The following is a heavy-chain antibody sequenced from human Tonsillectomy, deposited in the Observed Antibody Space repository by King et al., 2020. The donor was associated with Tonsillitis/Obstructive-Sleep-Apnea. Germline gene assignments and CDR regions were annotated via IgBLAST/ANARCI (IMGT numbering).Heavy chain of an antibody. CDR1: GYTFTTYA. D-gene: IGHD1-26*01. CDR3: ASSYSGSLEDYLDF. V-gene: IGHV1-3*01. J-gene: IGHJ4*02. CDR2: INVGNGNT. Sequence: VQLVQSGAEVKKPGASVKVSCKASGYTFTTYAIHWVRQAPGQRLEWMGWINVGNGNTKYSQKFQGRVTINRDTSASTAYMELSSLTSEDTAVYYCASSYSGSLEDYLDFWGQGTLVTVSS.